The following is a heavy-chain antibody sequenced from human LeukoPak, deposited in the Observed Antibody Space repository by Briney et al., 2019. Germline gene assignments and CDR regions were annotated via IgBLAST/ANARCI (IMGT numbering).Heavy chain of an antibody. D-gene: IGHD7-27*01. V-gene: IGHV6-1*01. CDR2: TYYRSNWYN. CDR1: GDSVSSNSAA. Sequence: SQTLSLTCAISGDSVSSNSAAWNWFRQSPSRGLEWLGRTYYRSNWYNDYAVSVKSRITINADISQNQFSLQLYSATPEDTAVYYCARDRLGIYFYLDVWGKGTTVTVSS. J-gene: IGHJ6*03. CDR3: ARDRLGIYFYLDV.